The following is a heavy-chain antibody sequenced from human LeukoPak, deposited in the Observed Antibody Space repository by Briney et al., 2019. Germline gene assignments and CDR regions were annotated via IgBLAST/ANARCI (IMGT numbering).Heavy chain of an antibody. Sequence: SESLSLACTVSGGSISSYYWSWIRQPAGKGLEWIGRIYTSGSTNYNPSLKSRVTMSVDTSKNQFSLKLSSVTAADTAVYYCARLLDFWSVGDIWGQGTMVTVSS. CDR3: ARLLDFWSVGDI. CDR2: IYTSGST. CDR1: GGSISSYY. J-gene: IGHJ3*02. D-gene: IGHD3-3*01. V-gene: IGHV4-4*07.